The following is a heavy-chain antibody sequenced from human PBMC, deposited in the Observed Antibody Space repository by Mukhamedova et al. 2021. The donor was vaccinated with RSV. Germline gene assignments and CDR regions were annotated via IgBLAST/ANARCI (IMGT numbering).Heavy chain of an antibody. Sequence: QAPGKGLEWVSAISGSGGSTYYADSVKGRFTISRDNSKNTLYLQMNSLRAEDTAVYYCANCGGDCYSFDYWGQGTLVTVSS. D-gene: IGHD2-21*02. CDR2: ISGSGGST. CDR3: ANCGGDCYSFDY. J-gene: IGHJ4*02. V-gene: IGHV3-23*01.